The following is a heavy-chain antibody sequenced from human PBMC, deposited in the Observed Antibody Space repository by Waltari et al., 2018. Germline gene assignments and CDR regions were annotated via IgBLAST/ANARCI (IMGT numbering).Heavy chain of an antibody. CDR1: GYTFTSDH. J-gene: IGHJ4*02. CDR3: ARGPTGIADY. Sequence: QVQLVQSGAEVKRPGPSVKVSCTASGYTFTSDHIKWVRQATGQGFEWMGLMDPNTGATSYVQKFQGRVTMTRDTSIRTAYMELSSLRSEDTAVYYCARGPTGIADYWGQGTLVTVSS. D-gene: IGHD6-13*01. V-gene: IGHV1-8*01. CDR2: MDPNTGAT.